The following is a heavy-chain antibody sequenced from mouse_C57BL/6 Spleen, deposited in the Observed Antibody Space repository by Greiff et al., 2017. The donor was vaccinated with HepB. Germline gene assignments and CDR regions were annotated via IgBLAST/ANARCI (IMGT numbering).Heavy chain of an antibody. J-gene: IGHJ3*01. D-gene: IGHD1-1*01. CDR2: IDPETGGT. CDR3: TRDYYGSNPFAY. CDR1: GYTFTDYE. V-gene: IGHV1-15*01. Sequence: QVQLQQSGAELVRPGASVTLSCKASGYTFTDYEMHWVKQTPVQGLEWIGAIDPETGGTAYNQKFKGKAILTADKSSSTAYMELRSLTSEDSAVYYCTRDYYGSNPFAYWGQGTLVTVSA.